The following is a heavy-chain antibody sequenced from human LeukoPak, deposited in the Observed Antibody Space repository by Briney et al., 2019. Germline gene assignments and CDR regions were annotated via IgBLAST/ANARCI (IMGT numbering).Heavy chain of an antibody. CDR2: ISSSSSTI. J-gene: IGHJ4*02. V-gene: IGHV3-48*04. CDR3: AKGIQLWLYRIPSDY. CDR1: GFTFKSYS. D-gene: IGHD5-18*01. Sequence: DPGGSLRLSCAASGFTFKSYSMNWVRQAPGKGLEWVSYISSSSSTIYYADSVKGRFTISRDNAKNSLSLQMNSLRAEDTAAYYCAKGIQLWLYRIPSDYWGQGSLVTVSS.